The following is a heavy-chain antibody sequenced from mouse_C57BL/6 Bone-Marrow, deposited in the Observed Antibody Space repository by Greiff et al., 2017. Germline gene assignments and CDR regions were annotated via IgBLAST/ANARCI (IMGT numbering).Heavy chain of an antibody. CDR3: ARSEGYGYDEGPFAY. CDR2: IYPGSGST. J-gene: IGHJ3*01. Sequence: VQLQQPGAELVKPGASVKMSCTASGYTFTSYWITWVKQRPGQGLEWIGDIYPGSGSTNYSEKFKSKATLTVDTSSRTAYMQLSSLTSEDSAVYYCARSEGYGYDEGPFAYWGQGTLVTVSA. V-gene: IGHV1-55*01. CDR1: GYTFTSYW. D-gene: IGHD2-2*01.